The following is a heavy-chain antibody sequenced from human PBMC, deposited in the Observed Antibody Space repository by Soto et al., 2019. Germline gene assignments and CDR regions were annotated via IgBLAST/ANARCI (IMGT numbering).Heavy chain of an antibody. CDR1: GYSFSTTS. CDR3: ARNLGTTPYYYFSMDV. CDR2: ISGVNGNT. D-gene: IGHD7-27*01. Sequence: QVQLVQTGAEVRKPGASVKISCETSGYSFSTTSLDWVRQAPGQGLEWMGWISGVNGNTKYSQKFQGRGTIIRDTSASKAYMELGSLTSEDTAVYYCARNLGTTPYYYFSMDVWGRGTTVSVSS. V-gene: IGHV1-3*01. J-gene: IGHJ6*03.